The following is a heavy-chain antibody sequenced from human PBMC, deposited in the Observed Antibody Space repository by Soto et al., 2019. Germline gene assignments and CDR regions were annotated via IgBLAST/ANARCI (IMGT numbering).Heavy chain of an antibody. D-gene: IGHD3-3*01. J-gene: IGHJ6*02. CDR1: GGSFSGYS. V-gene: IGHV4-34*01. CDR2: INHSGTT. CDR3: ARARFDSWSHIYYGLDA. Sequence: PSETLSLTCAVYGGSFSGYSCTWLRQPPGKGLEWIGEINHSGTTDYNPALKSRVTMSADTSKNQFSLRMTSVTAADTAVYYCARARFDSWSHIYYGLDAWGQGTTVTVSS.